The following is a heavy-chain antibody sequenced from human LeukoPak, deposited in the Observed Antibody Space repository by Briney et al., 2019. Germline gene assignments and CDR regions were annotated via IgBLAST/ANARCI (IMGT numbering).Heavy chain of an antibody. CDR2: IRYDGSNK. D-gene: IGHD3-3*01. CDR1: GFTFSSYG. J-gene: IGHJ3*02. CDR3: AKDYYDFWSGYYRSDDDAFDI. V-gene: IGHV3-30*02. Sequence: PGGSLRLSCAASGFTFSSYGMHWVRQAPGKGLEWVAFIRYDGSNKYYADSVEGRFTISRDNSKNTLYLQMNSLRAEDTAVYYCAKDYYDFWSGYYRSDDDAFDIWGQGTMVTVSS.